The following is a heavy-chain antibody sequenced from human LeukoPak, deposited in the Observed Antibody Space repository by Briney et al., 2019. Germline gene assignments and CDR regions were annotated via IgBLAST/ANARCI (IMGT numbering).Heavy chain of an antibody. V-gene: IGHV4-34*01. CDR2: INHSGST. CDR1: GGSFSGYF. CDR3: ARRGLRGSSGWYWFDP. D-gene: IGHD6-19*01. J-gene: IGHJ5*02. Sequence: SEALSLTCAVYGGSFSGYFWNWIRQPPGKGLEWIGEINHSGSTNYNPSLKSRVTILVDTSKNQFSLKLSSVTAADTAVYYCARRGLRGSSGWYWFDPWGQGTLVTVSS.